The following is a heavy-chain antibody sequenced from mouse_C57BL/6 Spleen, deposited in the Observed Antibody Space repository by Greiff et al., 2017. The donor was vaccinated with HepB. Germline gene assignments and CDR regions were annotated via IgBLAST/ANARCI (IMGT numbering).Heavy chain of an antibody. CDR3: ARWSGSSYWYFDV. CDR2: IDPSDSYT. CDR1: GYTFTSYW. J-gene: IGHJ1*03. V-gene: IGHV1-69*01. D-gene: IGHD1-1*01. Sequence: VQLQQSGAELVMPGASVKLSCKASGYTFTSYWMHWVKQRPGQGLEWIGEIDPSDSYTNYNQKFKGKSTLTVDKSSSTAYMQLSSLTSEDSAVYYCARWSGSSYWYFDVWGTGTTVTVSS.